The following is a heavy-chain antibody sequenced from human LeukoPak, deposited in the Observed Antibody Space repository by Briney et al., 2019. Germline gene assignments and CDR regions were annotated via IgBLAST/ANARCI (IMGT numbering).Heavy chain of an antibody. CDR3: ARQTYDSSDFDH. CDR1: GGSISSYY. J-gene: IGHJ4*02. Sequence: SETLSLTCTVSGGSISSYYWSWIRQPAGKGLEWIGRLYTSGSTNYNPSLKSRVTMSADTSKNQFSLKLSSVTAADTAVYYCARQTYDSSDFDHWGQGTLVTVSS. CDR2: LYTSGST. V-gene: IGHV4-4*07. D-gene: IGHD3-22*01.